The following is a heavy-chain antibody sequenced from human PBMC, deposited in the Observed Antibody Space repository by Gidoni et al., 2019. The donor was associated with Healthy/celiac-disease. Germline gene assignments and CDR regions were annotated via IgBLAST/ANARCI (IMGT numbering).Heavy chain of an antibody. J-gene: IGHJ3*02. D-gene: IGHD1-26*01. CDR3: ARGGVGRAKRDDAFDI. Sequence: EVQLVESGGGLIQPGGSLRLSCAAYGFTVSSTYMSWVRQAPGKGLEWVSVIYSGGSTYYADSVKGRFTISRDNSKNTLYLQMNSLRAEDTAVYYWARGGVGRAKRDDAFDIWGQGTMVTVSS. CDR2: IYSGGST. V-gene: IGHV3-53*01. CDR1: GFTVSSTY.